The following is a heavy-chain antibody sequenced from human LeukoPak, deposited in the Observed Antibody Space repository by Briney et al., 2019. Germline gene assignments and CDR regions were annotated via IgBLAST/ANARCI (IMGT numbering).Heavy chain of an antibody. V-gene: IGHV3-20*04. J-gene: IGHJ4*02. CDR3: ARGYGSGEAGDY. CDR1: GFTFSDDG. Sequence: GGSLRLSCAASGFTFSDDGMSWVRQAPGKGLEWVSVINWSGVNTYYADSVRGRFTISRDNSKNSLYLQMNSLRAEDTALYYCARGYGSGEAGDYWGQGTLVTASS. D-gene: IGHD3-10*01. CDR2: INWSGVNT.